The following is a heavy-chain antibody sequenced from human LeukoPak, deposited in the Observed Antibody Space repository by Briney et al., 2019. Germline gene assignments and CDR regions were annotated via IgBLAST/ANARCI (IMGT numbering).Heavy chain of an antibody. J-gene: IGHJ5*02. D-gene: IGHD3-3*01. CDR2: SNTNTGNP. CDR1: GYTFTSYA. V-gene: IGHV7-4-1*02. Sequence: ASVKVSCKASGYTFTSYAMNWVRQAPGQGLEWMGSSNTNTGNPTYAQGFTGRFVFSLDTSVSTAYLQISSLKAEDTAVYYCARAYYDFWSGYISWFDPWGQGTLVTVSS. CDR3: ARAYYDFWSGYISWFDP.